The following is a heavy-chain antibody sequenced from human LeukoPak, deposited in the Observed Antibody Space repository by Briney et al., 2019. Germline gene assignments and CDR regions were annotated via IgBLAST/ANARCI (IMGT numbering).Heavy chain of an antibody. CDR2: IQQDGSER. CDR3: ARDRDYAFDY. V-gene: IGHV3-7*01. D-gene: IGHD4-17*01. Sequence: GGSLRLSCAASGFTFSNYWMSWVRQAPGKGLEWVANIQQDGSERYYVDSVKGRFTISRDNSKNTLYLQMNSLRDEDTAVYYCARDRDYAFDYWGQGTLVTVSS. J-gene: IGHJ4*02. CDR1: GFTFSNYW.